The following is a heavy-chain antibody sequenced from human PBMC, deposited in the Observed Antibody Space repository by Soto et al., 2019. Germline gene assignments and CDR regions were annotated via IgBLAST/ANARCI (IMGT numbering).Heavy chain of an antibody. D-gene: IGHD6-6*01. CDR3: ARDSASYSSSSGSYWYFDL. CDR1: GFTFSSYG. CDR2: ISSGSATI. V-gene: IGHV3-48*02. Sequence: GGSLRLSCAASGFTFSSYGMNWVRQAPGKGLEWVSYISSGSATIYYADSVKGRFTISRDNAKNSLYLQVDSLRDEDTAVSYCARDSASYSSSSGSYWYFDLWGRGTLVTVSS. J-gene: IGHJ2*01.